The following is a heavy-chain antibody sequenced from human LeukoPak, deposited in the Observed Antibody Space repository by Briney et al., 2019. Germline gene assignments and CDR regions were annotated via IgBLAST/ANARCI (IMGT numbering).Heavy chain of an antibody. J-gene: IGHJ4*02. CDR2: IGQDGSNK. CDR3: ATSRAAAGCD. V-gene: IGHV3-7*03. D-gene: IGHD6-13*01. CDR1: GFTFTDYW. Sequence: PGGSLRLSCAASGFTFTDYWMSWVRQAPGKGLEWVANIGQDGSNKFYVASVKGRFSISRDNAKNSAFLQMNNLRVEDTAIYYCATSRAAAGCDWGQGTLVTVSS.